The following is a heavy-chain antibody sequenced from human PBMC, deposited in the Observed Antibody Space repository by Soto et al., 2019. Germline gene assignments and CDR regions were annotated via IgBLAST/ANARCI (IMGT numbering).Heavy chain of an antibody. Sequence: AGGSLRLSCAGSGFTFRTHTLVWVRQAPGKGLEWVSSISSGGTYLEYAHSVKGRFAISRDDAKDSVFLQMNSLKTDDTAVYYCVKGGEDITSPYGIDVWGQGTTVTVSS. D-gene: IGHD3-16*01. CDR1: GFTFRTHT. V-gene: IGHV3-21*06. J-gene: IGHJ6*02. CDR2: ISSGGTYL. CDR3: VKGGEDITSPYGIDV.